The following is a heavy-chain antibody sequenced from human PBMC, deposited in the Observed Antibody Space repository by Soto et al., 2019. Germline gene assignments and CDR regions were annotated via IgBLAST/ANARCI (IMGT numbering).Heavy chain of an antibody. Sequence: EGSLRLSCAASGFPFSNYWMTWVRHAPGNGLEWVADIKQDGSEREDEDSVKGRFIISRDSTQNSLYLQMNSLRAEDTARYDCERDHGYCSGSRVVNVFDSWGQGTRVTVSS. CDR3: ERDHGYCSGSRVVNVFDS. V-gene: IGHV3-7*01. CDR2: IKQDGSER. CDR1: GFPFSNYW. J-gene: IGHJ4*02. D-gene: IGHD2-15*01.